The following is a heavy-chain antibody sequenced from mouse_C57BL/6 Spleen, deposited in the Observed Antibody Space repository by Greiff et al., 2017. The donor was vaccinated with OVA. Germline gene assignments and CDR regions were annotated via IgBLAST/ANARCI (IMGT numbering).Heavy chain of an antibody. CDR2: IYPNNGGT. D-gene: IGHD1-1*01. CDR3: ARSEVDSRAY. Sequence: VQLQQSGPELVKPGASVKIPCKASGYTFTDYNMDWVKQSHGKSLEWIGDIYPNNGGTIYNQKFKGKATLTVDTSSSTAYMELHSLTSEDTAVYYCARSEVDSRAYWGQGTPVTVSS. V-gene: IGHV1-18*01. J-gene: IGHJ4*01. CDR1: GYTFTDYN.